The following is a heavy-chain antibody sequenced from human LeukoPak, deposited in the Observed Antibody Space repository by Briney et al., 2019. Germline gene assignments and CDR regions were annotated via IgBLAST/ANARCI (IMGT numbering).Heavy chain of an antibody. J-gene: IGHJ3*01. CDR3: AKARGWLQIWDN. Sequence: GRSLRLSCAASGFTFSSYAMSWVRQAPGKGLEWVSTIRGSGGSTYYADSVRGRFTISRDNSKNTLYLQMNSLRGEDTAVYYCAKARGWLQIWDNWGQGTMVTVSS. CDR1: GFTFSSYA. CDR2: IRGSGGST. V-gene: IGHV3-23*01. D-gene: IGHD5-24*01.